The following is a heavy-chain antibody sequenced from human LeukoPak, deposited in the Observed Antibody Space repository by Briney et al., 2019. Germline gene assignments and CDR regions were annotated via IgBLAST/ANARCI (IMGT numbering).Heavy chain of an antibody. J-gene: IGHJ4*02. D-gene: IGHD3-22*01. CDR2: INHSGST. CDR1: GGSFSGYY. V-gene: IGHV4-34*01. CDR3: ARGLRGGDTMIVVVIATLFDY. Sequence: SETLSLTCAVYGGSFSGYYWSWIRQPPGKGLEWIGEINHSGSTNYNPSLKSRVTISVDTSKNQFSLKLSSVTAADTAVYCCARGLRGGDTMIVVVIATLFDYWGQGTLVTVSS.